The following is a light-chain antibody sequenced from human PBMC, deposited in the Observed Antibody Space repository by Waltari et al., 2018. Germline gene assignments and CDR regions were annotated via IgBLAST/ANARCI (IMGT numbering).Light chain of an antibody. CDR3: RQYYTTPLT. V-gene: IGKV4-1*01. CDR1: QSLLYSSNNKNY. CDR2: WAS. J-gene: IGKJ4*01. Sequence: DIVMTQSPDSLTVSLGERATINCKSSQSLLYSSNNKNYLAWYQQRPGPPPKLLIYWASTRESGVPDRFSGSGSATDFTLTISSLQAEDVALYYCRQYYTTPLTFGGGTKVEIK.